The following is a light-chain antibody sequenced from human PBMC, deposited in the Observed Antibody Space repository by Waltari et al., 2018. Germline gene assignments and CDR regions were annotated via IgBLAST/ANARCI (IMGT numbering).Light chain of an antibody. V-gene: IGLV2-8*01. CDR2: EVS. Sequence: QSALTQPPSASGSPGPPSTISRPRTARDGGGYIHSSWYQIHPGKAPKLMIYEVSKRPSGVPDRFSGSKSGNTASLTVSGLQAEDEADYSCSSYAGNNNLIFGGGTKLTVL. J-gene: IGLJ2*01. CDR3: SSYAGNNNLI. CDR1: ARDGGGYIH.